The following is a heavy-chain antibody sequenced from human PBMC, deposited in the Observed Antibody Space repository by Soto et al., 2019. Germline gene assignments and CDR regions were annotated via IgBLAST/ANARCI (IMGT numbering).Heavy chain of an antibody. D-gene: IGHD6-19*01. J-gene: IGHJ4*02. V-gene: IGHV1-3*05. CDR2: IKADNTNT. CDR3: AREGGWYVDY. CDR1: GFTFSGYT. Sequence: QVQLVQSGAEEKKPGASVKVSGKASGFTFSGYTIHWVRQAPGQRLEWMGWIKADNTNTKYSQKFQGRVTITRDTSASTVYMELSSLRSEDTAVYYCAREGGWYVDYWGQGTLVTVSS.